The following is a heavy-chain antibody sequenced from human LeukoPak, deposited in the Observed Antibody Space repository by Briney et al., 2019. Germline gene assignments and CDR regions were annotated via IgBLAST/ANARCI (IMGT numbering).Heavy chain of an antibody. D-gene: IGHD3-9*01. V-gene: IGHV4-34*01. J-gene: IGHJ4*02. CDR2: INHSGST. CDR1: GGSFSGYY. Sequence: SETLSLTCAVYGGSFSGYYWSWIRQPPGKGLEWIGEINHSGSTNYNPSLKSRVTISVDTSKNQFSLKLSSVTAADTAVYYCARSLSWYHDILTGYFDYWGQGTLVTVSS. CDR3: ARSLSWYHDILTGYFDY.